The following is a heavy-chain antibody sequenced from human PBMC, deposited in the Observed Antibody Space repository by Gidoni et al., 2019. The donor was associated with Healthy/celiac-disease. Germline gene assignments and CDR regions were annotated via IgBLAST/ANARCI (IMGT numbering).Heavy chain of an antibody. V-gene: IGHV1-69*01. Sequence: QVQLVQSGAEVKKPGSSVKVSCKASGSTFSSYAISWVRQAPGQGLEWMGGIIPIFGTANYAQKFQGRATITADESTSTAYMELSSLRSEDTAVYYCARDSPRSSDGSDAFDIWGQGTMVTVSS. CDR1: GSTFSSYA. CDR3: ARDSPRSSDGSDAFDI. J-gene: IGHJ3*02. CDR2: IIPIFGTA. D-gene: IGHD3-10*01.